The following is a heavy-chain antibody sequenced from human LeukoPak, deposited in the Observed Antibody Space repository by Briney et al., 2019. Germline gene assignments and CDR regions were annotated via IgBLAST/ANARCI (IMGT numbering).Heavy chain of an antibody. CDR3: ARGDIVVVPAAGPKYYFDY. D-gene: IGHD2-2*01. Sequence: GGSLRLSCAASGFTFDDYGMSWVRQAPGKGLEWASGINWNGGSTGYADSVKGRFTISRDNAKNSLYLQMNSLRAEDTALYYCARGDIVVVPAAGPKYYFDYWGQGTLVTVSS. CDR2: INWNGGST. CDR1: GFTFDDYG. J-gene: IGHJ4*02. V-gene: IGHV3-20*04.